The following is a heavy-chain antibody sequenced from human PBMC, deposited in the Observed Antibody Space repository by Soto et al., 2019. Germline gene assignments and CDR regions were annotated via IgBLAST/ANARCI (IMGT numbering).Heavy chain of an antibody. V-gene: IGHV3-11*01. CDR1: GFSFSDYY. CDR3: AREVDRALVGSPHYFDY. CDR2: ISSRSGTI. J-gene: IGHJ4*01. Sequence: PGGSXRLSCAASGFSFSDYYMTWIRQAPGQGLEWVSYISSRSGTIFYADSVKGRFTLSRDNSKNSMYLQMNSLRAEDTAVYYCAREVDRALVGSPHYFDYWGQGTLVTVS. D-gene: IGHD5-18*01.